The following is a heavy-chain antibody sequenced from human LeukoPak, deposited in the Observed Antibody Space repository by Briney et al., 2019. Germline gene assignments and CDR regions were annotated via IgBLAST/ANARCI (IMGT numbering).Heavy chain of an antibody. Sequence: ASVKVSCKASGYTFTSYDINWVRQATGQGLEWMGWMNPNSGNTGYAQKFQGRVTMTRNTSISTAYMELSSLRSEDTAVYYCARVVSSSWLYYYYYYMDVWGKGTTVTISS. V-gene: IGHV1-8*01. CDR1: GYTFTSYD. CDR3: ARVVSSSWLYYYYYYMDV. J-gene: IGHJ6*03. CDR2: MNPNSGNT. D-gene: IGHD6-13*01.